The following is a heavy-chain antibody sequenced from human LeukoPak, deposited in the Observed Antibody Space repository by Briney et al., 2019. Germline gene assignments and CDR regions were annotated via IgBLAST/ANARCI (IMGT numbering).Heavy chain of an antibody. CDR2: ISSSSTYI. J-gene: IGHJ4*02. Sequence: GGSLRLSCAASGFTFSSYSMNWVRQAPGERLEWVSSISSSSTYIYYADSVKGRFTISRDNAKNTLYLQMNSLRAEDTAVYYCARDGSLPDYWGQGTLVTVSS. CDR3: ARDGSLPDY. V-gene: IGHV3-21*06. CDR1: GFTFSSYS.